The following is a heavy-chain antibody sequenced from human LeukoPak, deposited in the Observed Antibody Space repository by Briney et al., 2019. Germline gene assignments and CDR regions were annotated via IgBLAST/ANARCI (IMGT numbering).Heavy chain of an antibody. D-gene: IGHD3-3*01. Sequence: SVKVSCKASGGTFSSYAISWVRQAPGQGLEWMGGIIPIFGTANYARKFQGRVTITTDESTSTAYMELSSLRSEDTAVYYCARANDFWKNYYYYYMDVWGKGTTVTVSS. CDR3: ARANDFWKNYYYYYMDV. CDR1: GGTFSSYA. J-gene: IGHJ6*03. CDR2: IIPIFGTA. V-gene: IGHV1-69*05.